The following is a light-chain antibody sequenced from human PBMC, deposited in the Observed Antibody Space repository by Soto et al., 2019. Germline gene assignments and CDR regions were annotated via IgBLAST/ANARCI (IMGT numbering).Light chain of an antibody. V-gene: IGLV1-40*01. CDR3: QSYDSGLGGSV. Sequence: QSVLTQPPSVSGAPGQRVTISCTGSSSNIGASYAVHWYQQLPGTAPKLLIYGNSNRPSGVPDRFSGSKSGTSASLAITGLQAEDEADYYRQSYDSGLGGSVFGGGTEPTVL. CDR2: GNS. J-gene: IGLJ3*02. CDR1: SSNIGASYA.